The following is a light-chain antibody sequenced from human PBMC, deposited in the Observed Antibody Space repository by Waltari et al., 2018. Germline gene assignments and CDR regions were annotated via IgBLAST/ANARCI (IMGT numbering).Light chain of an antibody. Sequence: QSALTQPASVSGSPGQSITISCTGTSGDVGGYNYVSWFQQHPGKVPKLIISDVSNRPSGVSERFSGSKSGNTASLTISGLQAEDEASYYCASYTNSDSEVFGGGTKVTVL. V-gene: IGLV2-14*01. CDR1: SGDVGGYNY. CDR3: ASYTNSDSEV. J-gene: IGLJ3*02. CDR2: DVS.